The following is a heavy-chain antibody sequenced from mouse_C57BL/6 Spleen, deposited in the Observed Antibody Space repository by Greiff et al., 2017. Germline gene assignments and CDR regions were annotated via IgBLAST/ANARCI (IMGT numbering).Heavy chain of an antibody. J-gene: IGHJ4*01. CDR3: AGIYYGNSYAMDY. Sequence: QVQLKQPGAELVKPGASVKLSCKASGYTFTSYWMHWVKQRPGQGLEWIGMIHPNSGSTNYNEKFKSKATLTVDKSSSTAYMQLSSLTSEDSAVYYCAGIYYGNSYAMDYWGQGTSVTVSS. CDR2: IHPNSGST. V-gene: IGHV1-64*01. CDR1: GYTFTSYW. D-gene: IGHD2-1*01.